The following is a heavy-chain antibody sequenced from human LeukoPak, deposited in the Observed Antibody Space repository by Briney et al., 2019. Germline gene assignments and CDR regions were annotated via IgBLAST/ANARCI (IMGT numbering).Heavy chain of an antibody. Sequence: PGRSLRLSCAASGFTFDDYAMHWVRQAPGKGLEWVSGISWNSGSIGYADSVKGRFTISRDNSKNTLYLQMNSLRAEDTAVYYCARGKAIPSYYMDVWGKGTTVTVFS. CDR2: ISWNSGSI. CDR1: GFTFDDYA. D-gene: IGHD2-2*01. V-gene: IGHV3-9*01. CDR3: ARGKAIPSYYMDV. J-gene: IGHJ6*03.